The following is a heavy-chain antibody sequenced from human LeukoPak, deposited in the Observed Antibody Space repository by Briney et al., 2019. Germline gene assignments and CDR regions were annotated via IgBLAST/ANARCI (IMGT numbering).Heavy chain of an antibody. Sequence: GGSLRLSCAASGFTFSNAWMTWVRQAPGKGLEWVGHIKNKADGGTAEYAAPVIGRFTITRDDSKNTLYLQMNSVKTEDTGVYYCATDRNWGQGTLVTVSS. CDR2: IKNKADGGTA. J-gene: IGHJ4*02. CDR3: ATDRN. V-gene: IGHV3-15*01. CDR1: GFTFSNAW.